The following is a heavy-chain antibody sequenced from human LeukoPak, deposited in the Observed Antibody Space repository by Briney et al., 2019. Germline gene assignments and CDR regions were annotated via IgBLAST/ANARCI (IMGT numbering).Heavy chain of an antibody. J-gene: IGHJ4*02. Sequence: GGSLRLSCAASGFTFNTQDMRWVRQAPGKGLEWVSSITIAGGTFYADSVRGRFTISRDNSKNTLDLQMNSLRVEDTDVYYCGKGRVSEWGQGTLVTVSS. D-gene: IGHD6-19*01. CDR2: ITIAGGT. V-gene: IGHV3-23*01. CDR3: GKGRVSE. CDR1: GFTFNTQD.